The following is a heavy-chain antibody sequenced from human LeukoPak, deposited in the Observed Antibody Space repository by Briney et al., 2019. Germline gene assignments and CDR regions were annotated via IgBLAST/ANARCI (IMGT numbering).Heavy chain of an antibody. CDR1: GFTFSSYG. CDR3: ATEVGSGWSLQY. V-gene: IGHV3-30*02. Sequence: GGSLRLSCAASGFTFSSYGMHWVRQAPGKGLEWVAFIRYDGSNKYYADSVKGRFTISRDGSKNTLYLQMNSLRAEDTAVYYCATEVGSGWSLQYWGQGTLVTVSS. CDR2: IRYDGSNK. D-gene: IGHD6-19*01. J-gene: IGHJ4*02.